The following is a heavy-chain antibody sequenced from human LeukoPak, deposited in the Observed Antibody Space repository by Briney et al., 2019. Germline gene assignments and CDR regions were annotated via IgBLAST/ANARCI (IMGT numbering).Heavy chain of an antibody. CDR1: GLTLSSNA. D-gene: IGHD2-15*01. J-gene: IGHJ4*02. CDR3: AKVVWRVVAANFPGHFDY. V-gene: IGHV3-23*01. CDR2: ISGSGGST. Sequence: PGGSLRLSCAASGLTLSSNAMNWVRQAPGKGLEWVSAISGSGGSTYYADSVKGRFTISRDNSKNTLYLQMNSLRAEDTAVYYCAKVVWRVVAANFPGHFDYWGQGTLVTVSS.